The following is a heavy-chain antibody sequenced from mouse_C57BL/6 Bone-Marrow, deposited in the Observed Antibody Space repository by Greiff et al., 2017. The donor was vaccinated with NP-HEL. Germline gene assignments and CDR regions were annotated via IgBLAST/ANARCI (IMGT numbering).Heavy chain of an antibody. Sequence: EESGPGLVKPSQSLSLTCSVTGYSITSGYYWNWIRQFPGNKLEWMGYISYDGSNNYNPSLKNRISITRDTSKNQFFLKLNSVTTEDTATYYCARVYDGYYVGYWYFDVWGTGTTVTVSS. CDR2: ISYDGSN. D-gene: IGHD2-3*01. CDR1: GYSITSGYY. CDR3: ARVYDGYYVGYWYFDV. V-gene: IGHV3-6*01. J-gene: IGHJ1*03.